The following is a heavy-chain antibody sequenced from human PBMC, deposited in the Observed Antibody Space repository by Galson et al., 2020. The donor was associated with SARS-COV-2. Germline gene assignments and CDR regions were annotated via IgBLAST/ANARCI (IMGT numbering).Heavy chain of an antibody. Sequence: ASETLSLTCAVSGYSIRSGYYWGWIRQPPGKGLEWIASIYHSGNTFYNPSLKSRVTISVDTSKNQFSLKLNSVTAADTAVYYCARDPGAFNSGYDLDDYWGQGTLVTVSS. CDR1: GYSIRSGYY. D-gene: IGHD5-12*01. CDR3: ARDPGAFNSGYDLDDY. CDR2: IYHSGNT. J-gene: IGHJ4*02. V-gene: IGHV4-38-2*02.